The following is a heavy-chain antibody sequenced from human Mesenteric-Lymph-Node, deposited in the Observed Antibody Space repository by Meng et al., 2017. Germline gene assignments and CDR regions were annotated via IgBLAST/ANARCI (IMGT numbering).Heavy chain of an antibody. Sequence: QGQVQESGPGLVKPSETLSLTCVVSGASISSGNWWNWVRQPPGKGLEWIGDIYHSGSTNYNPSLKSRVTMSVDTSKNQFSLNLNSVTAVDTAVYYCARNVPGTSAYYDWGQGTLVTVSS. CDR3: ARNVPGTSAYYD. J-gene: IGHJ4*02. CDR2: IYHSGST. V-gene: IGHV4-4*02. CDR1: GASISSGNW. D-gene: IGHD3-22*01.